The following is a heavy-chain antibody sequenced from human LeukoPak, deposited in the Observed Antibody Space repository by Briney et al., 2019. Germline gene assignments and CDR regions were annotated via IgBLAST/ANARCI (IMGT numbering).Heavy chain of an antibody. CDR1: GYTFTGYY. J-gene: IGHJ4*02. CDR2: INPNSGGT. CDR3: ARTRRYYDSSGFDY. D-gene: IGHD3-22*01. Sequence: GASVKVSCKASGYTFTGYYMHWVRQAPGQGLEWMGWINPNSGGTNYAQKFQGRVTKTRDTSISTAYMELSRLRSDDTAVYYCARTRRYYDSSGFDYWGQGTLVTVSS. V-gene: IGHV1-2*02.